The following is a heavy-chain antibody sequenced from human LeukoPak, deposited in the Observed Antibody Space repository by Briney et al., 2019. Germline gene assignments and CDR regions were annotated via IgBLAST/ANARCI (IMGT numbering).Heavy chain of an antibody. J-gene: IGHJ4*02. D-gene: IGHD5-12*01. CDR2: ISGSGGST. CDR1: GFTFSSYG. CDR3: ARVEASGYDYGAFDY. Sequence: GGSLRLSCAASGFTFSSYGMSWVRQAPGKGLEWVSAISGSGGSTYYADSVKGRFTISRDNSKNTLYLQMNSLRAEDTAVYYCARVEASGYDYGAFDYWGQGTLVTVSS. V-gene: IGHV3-23*01.